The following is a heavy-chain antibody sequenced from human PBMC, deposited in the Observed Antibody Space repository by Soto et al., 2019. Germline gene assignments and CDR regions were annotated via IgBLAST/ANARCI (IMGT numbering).Heavy chain of an antibody. CDR2: IYYSGRT. J-gene: IGHJ5*02. Sequence: QLKRQESGPGLLKPSETLALTCAVSGDSVTSNHLWGWIRQFPGKGLQWIGSIYYSGRTHYNPSLESRVTISVVTSKNQFSLKLTSVTSADTAVYYCARHVDFADYIRWFDPWGQGTLVTVSS. CDR1: GDSVTSNHL. V-gene: IGHV4-39*01. CDR3: ARHVDFADYIRWFDP. D-gene: IGHD4-17*01.